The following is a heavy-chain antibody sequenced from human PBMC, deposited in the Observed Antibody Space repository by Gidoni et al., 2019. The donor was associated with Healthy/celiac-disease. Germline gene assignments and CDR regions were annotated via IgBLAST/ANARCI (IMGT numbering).Heavy chain of an antibody. CDR2: ISSSSGYI. Sequence: EVQLVESGGGLVKPGGSLRLPCAASGFTFTSYSMNWVRQAPGKGLEWVSSISSSSGYIYYADSVKGRFTISRDNAKNSLYLQMNSLRAEDTAVYYCARDGGLDYGDHVFDPWGQGTLVTVSS. V-gene: IGHV3-21*01. CDR1: GFTFTSYS. CDR3: ARDGGLDYGDHVFDP. J-gene: IGHJ5*02. D-gene: IGHD4-17*01.